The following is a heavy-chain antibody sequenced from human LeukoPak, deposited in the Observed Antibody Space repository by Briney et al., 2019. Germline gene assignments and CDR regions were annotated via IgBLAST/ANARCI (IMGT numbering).Heavy chain of an antibody. Sequence: INSDGSSTSYADSVKGRFTISRDNAKNTLYLQMNSLRAEDTAVYYCARDLQAHSGSYSFDYWGQGTLVTVSS. CDR2: INSDGSST. CDR3: ARDLQAHSGSYSFDY. J-gene: IGHJ4*02. V-gene: IGHV3-74*01. D-gene: IGHD1-26*01.